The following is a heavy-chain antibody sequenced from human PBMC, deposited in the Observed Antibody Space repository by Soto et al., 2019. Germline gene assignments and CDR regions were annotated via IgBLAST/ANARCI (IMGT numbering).Heavy chain of an antibody. CDR2: INAGNGNT. V-gene: IGHV1-3*01. Sequence: ASVKVSCKASGYTFTSYGISWVRQAPGQGLEWMGWINAGNGNTKYSQKFQGRVTITRDTSASTAYMELSSLRSEDTAVYYCAREWDIVVVPAASFDYWGQGTLVTVSS. D-gene: IGHD2-2*01. J-gene: IGHJ4*02. CDR3: AREWDIVVVPAASFDY. CDR1: GYTFTSYG.